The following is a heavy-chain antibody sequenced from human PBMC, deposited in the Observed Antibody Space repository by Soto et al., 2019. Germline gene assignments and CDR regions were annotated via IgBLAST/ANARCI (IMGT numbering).Heavy chain of an antibody. D-gene: IGHD6-13*01. CDR3: ARLKCASNRGYYCGIDV. Sequence: GESLKISCKGSGYSFVDYWIGWVRQMPGKGLEWMGIIYPDDSDTRYIPSFQGQVTISADKSISTAYLHWSSLQASDTATYYCARLKCASNRGYYCGIDVWGKGTTVTVSS. J-gene: IGHJ6*04. CDR1: GYSFVDYW. CDR2: IYPDDSDT. V-gene: IGHV5-51*01.